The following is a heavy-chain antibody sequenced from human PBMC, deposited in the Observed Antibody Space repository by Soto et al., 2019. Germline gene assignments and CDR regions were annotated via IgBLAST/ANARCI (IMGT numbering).Heavy chain of an antibody. J-gene: IGHJ3*02. CDR2: MNAGNGNT. V-gene: IGHV1-3*01. CDR1: GYTFNIYA. D-gene: IGHD2-21*01. CDR3: ARDCTYCGGDTGREAFDI. Sequence: ASVKVSCKASGYTFNIYAIHWVRQAPGQRPEWMGWMNAGNGNTEYSPKFHGRVTMTRDRYARAAYMELSGLTSEDTAVYYCARDCTYCGGDTGREAFDIWGQGTRGTVSS.